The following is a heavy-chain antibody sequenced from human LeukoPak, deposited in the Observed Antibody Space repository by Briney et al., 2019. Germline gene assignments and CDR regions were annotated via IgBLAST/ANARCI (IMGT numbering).Heavy chain of an antibody. CDR3: ARGEFSVGYFDY. V-gene: IGHV1-8*03. J-gene: IGHJ4*02. CDR2: MNPNSGNT. D-gene: IGHD2-2*01. Sequence: ASVKVSCMASGYTFTSYDINWVRQATGQGLEWMGWMNPNSGNTGYAQKFQGRVTITRNTSISTAYMELSSLRSEDTAVYYCARGEFSVGYFDYWGQGTLVTVSS. CDR1: GYTFTSYD.